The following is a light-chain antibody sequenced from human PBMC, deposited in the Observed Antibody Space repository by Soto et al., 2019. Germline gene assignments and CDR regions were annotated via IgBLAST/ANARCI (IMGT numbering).Light chain of an antibody. CDR1: QSINNW. CDR2: DAS. J-gene: IGKJ4*01. CDR3: QQYDNYPLT. Sequence: DIQMTQAPSSLSACGGDRVTITCRASQSINNWLAWYQQKPGKAPKFLIYDASNLESGVPSRFSGSASGTEFTLTISSLQPDDFATYYCQQYDNYPLTFGGGTKVDIK. V-gene: IGKV1-5*01.